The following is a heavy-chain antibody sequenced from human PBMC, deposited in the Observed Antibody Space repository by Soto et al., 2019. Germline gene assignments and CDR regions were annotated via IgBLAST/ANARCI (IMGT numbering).Heavy chain of an antibody. CDR2: IIPIFGTA. J-gene: IGHJ4*02. CDR1: GGTFSSYA. V-gene: IGHV1-69*06. CDR3: ARGIGTAAGNHK. D-gene: IGHD6-13*01. Sequence: ASVKVSCKASGGTFSSYAISWVRQAPGQGLEWMGGIIPIFGTANYAQKFQGRVTITADKSTSTAYMELSSLRSEDTAVYYCARGIGTAAGNHKWAQGTLVPVSS.